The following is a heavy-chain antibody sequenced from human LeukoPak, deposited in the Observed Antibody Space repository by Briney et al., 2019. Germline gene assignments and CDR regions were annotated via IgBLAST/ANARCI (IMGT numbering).Heavy chain of an antibody. Sequence: AGGSLRLSCAASGFTFSDYYMSWIRQAPGKGLEWVSYISSSGSTIYYADYVKGRFTISRDNANHSLYLQMNSLRAEDTAVYYCAKRVIRRYEFDSWGQRPLATVSS. V-gene: IGHV3-11*01. D-gene: IGHD2-21*01. CDR1: GFTFSDYY. J-gene: IGHJ4*02. CDR2: ISSSGSTI. CDR3: AKRVIRRYEFDS.